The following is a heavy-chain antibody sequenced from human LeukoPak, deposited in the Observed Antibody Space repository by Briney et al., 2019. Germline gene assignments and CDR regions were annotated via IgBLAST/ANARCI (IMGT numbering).Heavy chain of an antibody. CDR2: VSGSGGNI. CDR3: AASLPNIVVVPATKGPFGY. V-gene: IGHV3-23*01. Sequence: GGSLRLSCAVSGFTFRSYWMSWVRQAPGKGLEWVSGVSGSGGNIHYADSGKGRFTISRDNSKNTLYLQMNSLRAEDTAVYYCAASLPNIVVVPATKGPFGYWGQGALVTVSS. CDR1: GFTFRSYW. D-gene: IGHD2-2*01. J-gene: IGHJ4*02.